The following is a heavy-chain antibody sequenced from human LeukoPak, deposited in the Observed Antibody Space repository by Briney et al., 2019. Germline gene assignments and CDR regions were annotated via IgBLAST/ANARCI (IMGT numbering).Heavy chain of an antibody. CDR1: GGSISSYY. CDR2: IYSSGST. D-gene: IGHD1-26*01. CDR3: ARGPQSSGSYSVDY. V-gene: IGHV4-4*07. Sequence: MASETLSLTCTVSGGSISSYYWTWIRQPAGKGLEWIGRIYSSGSTNYNPSLKSRVTMSVDTSKNQFSLRLSSVTAADAAVYYCARGPQSSGSYSVDYWGQGTLVTVSS. J-gene: IGHJ4*02.